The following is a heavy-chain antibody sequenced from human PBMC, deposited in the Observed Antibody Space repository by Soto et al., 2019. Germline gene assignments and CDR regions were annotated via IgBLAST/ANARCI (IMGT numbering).Heavy chain of an antibody. J-gene: IGHJ4*02. V-gene: IGHV3-30-3*01. CDR3: ARATYYYDSSGPNTGCFDY. CDR1: FSHDA. Sequence: FSHDAMHGVGGALEKGLAWVAFISYDGSNKYYADSVKGRFTISRGNSKNTLYLQMNSLRAEDTAVYYCARATYYYDSSGPNTGCFDYSCQANLVSIPS. CDR2: ISYDGSNK. D-gene: IGHD3-22*01.